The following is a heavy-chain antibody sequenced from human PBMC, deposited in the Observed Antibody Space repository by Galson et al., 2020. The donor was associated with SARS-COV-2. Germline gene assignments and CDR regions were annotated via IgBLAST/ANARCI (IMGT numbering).Heavy chain of an antibody. CDR1: GFTFDDYA. CDR2: ISWNSGSI. J-gene: IGHJ6*03. V-gene: IGHV3-9*01. Sequence: GGSLRLSCAASGFTFDDYAMHWVRQAPRKGLEWVSGISWNSGSIGYADSVKGRFTISRDNAKNSLYLQMNSLRAEDTALYYCANLGGYYYYYMDVWGKGTTVTVSS. CDR3: ANLGGYYYYYMDV. D-gene: IGHD3-16*01.